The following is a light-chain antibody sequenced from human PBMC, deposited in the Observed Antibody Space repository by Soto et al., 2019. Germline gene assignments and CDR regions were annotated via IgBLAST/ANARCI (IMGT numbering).Light chain of an antibody. Sequence: DILMTQSPSTLSASVGDRVTISCRASQSISSWLAWYQQKPGKAPNLLIYKASSFESGVPSRFSGSGSGTEFTLTISSLQPDDFATYYYQQYNSYPLTFGGGTKVEIK. J-gene: IGKJ4*01. V-gene: IGKV1-5*03. CDR3: QQYNSYPLT. CDR2: KAS. CDR1: QSISSW.